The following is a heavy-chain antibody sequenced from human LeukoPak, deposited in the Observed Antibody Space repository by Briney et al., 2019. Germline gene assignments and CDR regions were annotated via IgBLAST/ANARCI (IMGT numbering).Heavy chain of an antibody. CDR2: INRDGSTT. CDR1: GVTFSSYW. CDR3: AREAVDTSYDY. J-gene: IGHJ4*02. V-gene: IGHV3-74*01. D-gene: IGHD1-26*01. Sequence: GGSLRLSCVASGVTFSSYWMHWVRQAPGKGRVWVSRINRDGSTTSYADSVKGRFTISRDNAKNTLYLQMNSLRAEDTAVYYCAREAVDTSYDYWGQGTLVTVSS.